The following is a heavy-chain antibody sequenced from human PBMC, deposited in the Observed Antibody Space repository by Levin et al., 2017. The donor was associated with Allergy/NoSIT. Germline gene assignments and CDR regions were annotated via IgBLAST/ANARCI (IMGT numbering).Heavy chain of an antibody. CDR1: GFTFSSYW. D-gene: IGHD2-15*01. V-gene: IGHV3-7*01. Sequence: PGGSLRLSCAASGFTFSSYWMSWVRQAPGKGLEWVANIKQDGSEKYYVDSVKGRFTISRDNAKNSLYLQMNSLRAEDTAVYYCARRRALGGPKRYGMDGWGQGTTVTVSS. J-gene: IGHJ6*02. CDR2: IKQDGSEK. CDR3: ARRRALGGPKRYGMDG.